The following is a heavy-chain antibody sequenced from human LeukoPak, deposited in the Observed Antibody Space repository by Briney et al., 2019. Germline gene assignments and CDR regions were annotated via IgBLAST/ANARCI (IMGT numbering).Heavy chain of an antibody. CDR1: GGSISSSSYY. J-gene: IGHJ4*02. V-gene: IGHV4-39*01. D-gene: IGHD1-26*01. CDR3: ARHIVGVTKVFDY. Sequence: SETLSLTCTVSGGSISSSSYYWGWIRQPPGKGLEWIGSIYYSGSTYYNPSLKSRVTISVDTSKNQFSLKLSSVTAADTAVYYYARHIVGVTKVFDYWGQGTLVTVSS. CDR2: IYYSGST.